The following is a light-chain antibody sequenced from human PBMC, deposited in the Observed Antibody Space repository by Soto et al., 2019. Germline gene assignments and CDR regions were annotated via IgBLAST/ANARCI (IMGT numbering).Light chain of an antibody. J-gene: IGKJ3*01. Sequence: EIVLTQSPGTLSLSPGERATLSCRASQSVSSSYLAWYLQKPGQAPRLLIYGASSRATGIPDRFSGSGSGTDFSLTISRLEPEVFAVYYCQQYGSSPFTFGPGTKVDIK. V-gene: IGKV3-20*01. CDR1: QSVSSSY. CDR2: GAS. CDR3: QQYGSSPFT.